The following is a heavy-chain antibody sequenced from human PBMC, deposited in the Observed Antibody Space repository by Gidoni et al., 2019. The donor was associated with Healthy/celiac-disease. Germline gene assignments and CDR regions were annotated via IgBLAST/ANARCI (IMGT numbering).Heavy chain of an antibody. CDR3: ARDGYCSGGSCYGY. CDR1: GFTVSSNY. CDR2: IYSGGST. V-gene: IGHV3-53*01. J-gene: IGHJ4*02. D-gene: IGHD2-15*01. Sequence: EVQLVESGGGLIQPGGSLRLSCAASGFTVSSNYMSWVRQAPGKGLEWVSVIYSGGSTYYADSVKGRFTISRDNSKNTLYLQMNSLRAEDTAVYYCARDGYCSGGSCYGYWGQGTLVTVSS.